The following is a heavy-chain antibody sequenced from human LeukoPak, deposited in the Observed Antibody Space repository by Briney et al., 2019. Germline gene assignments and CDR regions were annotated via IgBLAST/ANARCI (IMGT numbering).Heavy chain of an antibody. CDR2: IFHSGST. CDR3: ASLSVLLWFGELSFDP. Sequence: SETLSLTCAVSSGSIFRSNWWSWVRQPPGKGLEWIGQIFHSGSTSYSPSLKSRVTISVDTSKNQFSLKLSSVTAADTAVYYCASLSVLLWFGELSFDPWGQGTLVTVSS. V-gene: IGHV4-4*02. J-gene: IGHJ5*02. CDR1: SGSIFRSNW. D-gene: IGHD3-10*01.